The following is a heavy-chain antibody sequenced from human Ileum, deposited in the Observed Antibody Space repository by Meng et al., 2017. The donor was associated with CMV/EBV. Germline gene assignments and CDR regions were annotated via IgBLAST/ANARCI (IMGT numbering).Heavy chain of an antibody. CDR1: GFTFSSFG. Sequence: SCATSGFTFSSFGMNWVRQAPGKGLEWVAVIWYDGREKYYADSVKGRFTISRDNSKNMLDLQMNSLRAEDTAVYYCARLTSTWAFDYWGQGTLVTVSS. J-gene: IGHJ4*02. D-gene: IGHD3-9*01. V-gene: IGHV3-33*01. CDR3: ARLTSTWAFDY. CDR2: IWYDGREK.